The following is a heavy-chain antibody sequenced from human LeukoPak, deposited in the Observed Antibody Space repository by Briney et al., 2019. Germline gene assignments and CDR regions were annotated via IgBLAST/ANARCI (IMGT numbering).Heavy chain of an antibody. V-gene: IGHV1-18*01. D-gene: IGHD3-9*01. CDR2: ISAYNGNT. CDR1: GYTFTSYG. J-gene: IGHJ4*02. Sequence: ASVKVSCKASGYTFTSYGISWVRQAPGQGLEWMGWISAYNGNTNYAQKLQGRVTMTTDTSTSTAYMELRSLRSDDTAVYYCARGMMRYFDWTTFDYWGQGTLVTVSS. CDR3: ARGMMRYFDWTTFDY.